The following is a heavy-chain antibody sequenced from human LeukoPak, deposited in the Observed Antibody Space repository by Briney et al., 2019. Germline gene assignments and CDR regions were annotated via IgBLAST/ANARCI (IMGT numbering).Heavy chain of an antibody. CDR2: IYYSGST. Sequence: PSETLSLTCTVSGGSISSSSYYWGWIRQPPGKGLEWIGSIYYSGSTYYNPSLKSRVTISVDRSKNQFSLKLSSVTAADTAVYYCARRATSVTYYYYYMDVWGKGTTVTVSS. D-gene: IGHD4-11*01. CDR1: GGSISSSSYY. V-gene: IGHV4-39*07. CDR3: ARRATSVTYYYYYMDV. J-gene: IGHJ6*03.